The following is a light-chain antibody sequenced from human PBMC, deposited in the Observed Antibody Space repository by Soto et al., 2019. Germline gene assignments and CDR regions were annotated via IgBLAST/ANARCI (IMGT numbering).Light chain of an antibody. Sequence: IQLTQSPSFLSASVGDRVTITCRASQGINSYLAWYQQKPGKAPKLLIYAASTLQSGVPSRFSGSGSGTEFTLTISSLQPEDFATYYCQQLKSNLITFGQGTRLEIK. J-gene: IGKJ5*01. CDR1: QGINSY. CDR3: QQLKSNLIT. V-gene: IGKV1-9*01. CDR2: AAS.